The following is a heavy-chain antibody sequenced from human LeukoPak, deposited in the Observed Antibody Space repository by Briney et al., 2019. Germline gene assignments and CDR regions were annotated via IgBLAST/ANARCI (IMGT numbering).Heavy chain of an antibody. Sequence: VSVKVSCKASGYTFTSYGISWVRQAPGQGLEWMGWISAYNGNTNYAQKLQGRVTMTTDTSTSIAYMELRSLRSDDTAVYYCARVLLPMSSGWYLGGGFGHYYFDYWGQGTLVTVSS. J-gene: IGHJ4*02. CDR3: ARVLLPMSSGWYLGGGFGHYYFDY. CDR1: GYTFTSYG. CDR2: ISAYNGNT. V-gene: IGHV1-18*01. D-gene: IGHD6-19*01.